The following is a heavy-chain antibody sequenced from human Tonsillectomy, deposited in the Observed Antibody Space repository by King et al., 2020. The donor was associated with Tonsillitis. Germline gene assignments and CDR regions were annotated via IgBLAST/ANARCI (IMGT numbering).Heavy chain of an antibody. Sequence: QLVQSGAEVKKPGSSVKVSCKASGGTFSNYAVNWVRQAPGQGLEWMGGIIPMFATTNYAQNFQGRVTITADESSSTAYMELSSLRFDDTAVYYCARGLFITIFGVVIPSTLDYWGQGTLVTVSS. CDR1: GGTFSNYA. J-gene: IGHJ4*02. CDR2: IIPMFATT. V-gene: IGHV1-69*01. D-gene: IGHD3-3*01. CDR3: ARGLFITIFGVVIPSTLDY.